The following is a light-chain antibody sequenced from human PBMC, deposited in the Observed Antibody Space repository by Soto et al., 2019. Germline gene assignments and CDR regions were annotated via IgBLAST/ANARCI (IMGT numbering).Light chain of an antibody. CDR1: QIVSTTY. CDR3: QQYGSSPMYT. V-gene: IGKV3-20*01. J-gene: IGKJ2*01. CDR2: GAS. Sequence: EIVLTQSPGTLSLSPGERATLSCRASQIVSTTYLAWYQHKPGQAPRLLIYGASSRATGIPDRFSGSGSGTDFTLTISRLEPEDFAVYYCQQYGSSPMYTFGQGTKLEIE.